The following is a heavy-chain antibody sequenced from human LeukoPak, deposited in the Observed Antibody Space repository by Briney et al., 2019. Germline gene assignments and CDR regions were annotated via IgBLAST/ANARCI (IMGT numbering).Heavy chain of an antibody. CDR1: GFTFNTYW. CDR2: IKQDGSEK. CDR3: ARRAGAYSHPYDY. D-gene: IGHD4/OR15-4a*01. V-gene: IGHV3-7*03. J-gene: IGHJ4*02. Sequence: GGSLRLSCAASGFTFNTYWMSWVRQAPGKGLEWVANIKQDGSEKYYVDSVKGRFTIARDNAKNSLYLQMNSLRAEDTAVYYCARRAGAYSHPYDYWGQGTLATVSS.